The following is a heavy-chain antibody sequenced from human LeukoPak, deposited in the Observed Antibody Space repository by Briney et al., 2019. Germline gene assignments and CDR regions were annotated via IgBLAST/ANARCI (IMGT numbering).Heavy chain of an antibody. J-gene: IGHJ4*02. CDR2: INGGGDNT. V-gene: IGHV3-23*01. CDR1: RFTFSNYA. CDR3: ARGPMVRGLGY. D-gene: IGHD3-10*01. Sequence: GGSLRLSCAASRFTFSNYAMNWVRQAPGKGLEWVSAINGGGDNTYYADSVRGRFTISRDNSKNTLYLQMKSLRAEATAVYYCARGPMVRGLGYWGQGTLVTVSS.